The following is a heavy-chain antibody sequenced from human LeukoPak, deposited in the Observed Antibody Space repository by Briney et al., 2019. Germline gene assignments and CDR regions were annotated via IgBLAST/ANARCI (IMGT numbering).Heavy chain of an antibody. Sequence: SETLSLTCNVSGASTTRSSYYWGWIRQPPGKGLEWIGSIYYSGSTYYNPSLKSRVTISVDTSKNQFSLKLSSVTAADTAVYYCARPSRDGDYVDYWGQGTLVTVSS. CDR1: GASTTRSSYY. V-gene: IGHV4-39*01. D-gene: IGHD4-17*01. J-gene: IGHJ4*02. CDR3: ARPSRDGDYVDY. CDR2: IYYSGST.